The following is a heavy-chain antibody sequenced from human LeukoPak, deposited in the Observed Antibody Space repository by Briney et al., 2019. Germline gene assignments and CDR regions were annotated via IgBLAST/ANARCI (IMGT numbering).Heavy chain of an antibody. CDR2: INPNSGGT. CDR1: GYTFTGYY. V-gene: IGHV1-2*02. Sequence: ASVNVSCTASGYTFTGYYMHWVRQAPGQGLEWMGWINPNSGGTNYAQKFQGRVTMTRDTSISTAYMELSRLRSDDTAVYYCARDRPGGSGMDVWGKGTTVTVSS. D-gene: IGHD3-10*01. CDR3: ARDRPGGSGMDV. J-gene: IGHJ6*04.